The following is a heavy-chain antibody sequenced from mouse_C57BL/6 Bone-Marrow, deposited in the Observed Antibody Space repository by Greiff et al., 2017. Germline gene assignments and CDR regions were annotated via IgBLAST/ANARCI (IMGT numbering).Heavy chain of an antibody. D-gene: IGHD2-12*01. CDR2: IDPSDSYT. Sequence: HVQLQQPGAELVKPGASVKLSCKASGYTFTSYWMQWVKQRPGQGLEWIGEIDPSDSYTNYNQKFKGKATLTVDTSSSTAYMQLSSLTSEDSAVYYCARLYYSYYWGQGTTLTVSS. CDR3: ARLYYSYY. CDR1: GYTFTSYW. J-gene: IGHJ2*01. V-gene: IGHV1-50*01.